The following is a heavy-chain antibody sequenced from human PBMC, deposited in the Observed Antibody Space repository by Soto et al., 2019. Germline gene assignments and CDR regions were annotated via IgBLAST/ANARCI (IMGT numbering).Heavy chain of an antibody. D-gene: IGHD2-2*02. V-gene: IGHV3-23*01. J-gene: IGHJ4*02. CDR3: AKMGAYTTSAIDY. CDR2: ISASGATT. Sequence: PGGSLRLSCSGSGFTFNSYAMSWVRQAPGKGLEWVSGISASGATTYYTDSVKGRFTISRDNSKNTMYVQMNNLRAEDTAIYYCAKMGAYTTSAIDYWGQGTLVTVSS. CDR1: GFTFNSYA.